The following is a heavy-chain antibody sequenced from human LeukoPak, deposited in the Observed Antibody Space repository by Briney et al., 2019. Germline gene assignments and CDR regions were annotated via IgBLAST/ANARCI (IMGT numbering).Heavy chain of an antibody. D-gene: IGHD6-13*01. CDR3: ARGDGQQLHY. CDR1: GYTFSNYG. J-gene: IGHJ4*02. Sequence: ASVKVSCKASGYTFSNYGVSWVRQAPGQGLEWMGWINPNSGGTNYAQKFQGRVTMTRDTSISTAYMELSRLRSDDTAVYYCARGDGQQLHYWGQGTLVTVSS. CDR2: INPNSGGT. V-gene: IGHV1-2*02.